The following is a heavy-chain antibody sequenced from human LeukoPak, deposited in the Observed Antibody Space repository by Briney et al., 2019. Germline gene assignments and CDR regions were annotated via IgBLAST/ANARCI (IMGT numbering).Heavy chain of an antibody. Sequence: GGSLRLSCAASGFTFSSYSMNWDRQAPGKGLEWVSSISSSSSYIYYADSVKGRFTISRDNAKNSLYLQMNSLRAEDTAVYYCARAPLGYCSGGSCYDLDYWGQGTLVTVSS. CDR3: ARAPLGYCSGGSCYDLDY. CDR1: GFTFSSYS. CDR2: ISSSSSYI. V-gene: IGHV3-21*01. J-gene: IGHJ4*02. D-gene: IGHD2-15*01.